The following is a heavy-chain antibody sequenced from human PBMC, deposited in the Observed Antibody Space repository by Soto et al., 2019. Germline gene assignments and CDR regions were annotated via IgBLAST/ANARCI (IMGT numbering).Heavy chain of an antibody. V-gene: IGHV4-34*01. D-gene: IGHD3-16*02. CDR1: GGSFSGYY. Sequence: SETLSLTCAVYGGSFSGYYWSWIRQPPGKGLEWIGEINHSGSTNYNPSLKSRVTISVDTSKNQFSLKLSSVTAADTAVYYCAREAGYDYIWGSYRSNYDAFDIWGQGQWSPSPQ. J-gene: IGHJ3*02. CDR2: INHSGST. CDR3: AREAGYDYIWGSYRSNYDAFDI.